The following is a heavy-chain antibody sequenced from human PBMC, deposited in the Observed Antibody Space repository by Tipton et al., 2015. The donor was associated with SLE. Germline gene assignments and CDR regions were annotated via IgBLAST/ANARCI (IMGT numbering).Heavy chain of an antibody. J-gene: IGHJ4*02. CDR3: ARALQNYFDY. CDR1: GGSFSGCY. V-gene: IGHV4-34*01. CDR2: INHSGST. Sequence: TLSLTCAVYGGSFSGCYWSWIRQPPGKGLEWIGEINHSGSTNYNPSLKSRVTISVDTSKNQFSLKLSSVTAADTAVYYCARALQNYFDYWGQGTLVTVSS.